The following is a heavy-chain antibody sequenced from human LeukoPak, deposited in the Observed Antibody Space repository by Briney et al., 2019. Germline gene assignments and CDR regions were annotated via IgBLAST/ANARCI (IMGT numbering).Heavy chain of an antibody. Sequence: ASVKVSCKASGYTFTGYYMHWVRQAPGQGLEWMGWINTNTGNPTYAQGFTGRFVFSLDTSVSTAYLQISSLKAEDTAVYYCARDLHCSGGSCYPTNYYYYGMDVWGQGTTVTVSS. V-gene: IGHV7-4-1*02. CDR3: ARDLHCSGGSCYPTNYYYYGMDV. CDR2: INTNTGNP. CDR1: GYTFTGYY. J-gene: IGHJ6*02. D-gene: IGHD2-15*01.